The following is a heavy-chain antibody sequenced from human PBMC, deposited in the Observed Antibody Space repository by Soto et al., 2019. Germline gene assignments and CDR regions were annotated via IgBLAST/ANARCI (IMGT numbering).Heavy chain of an antibody. J-gene: IGHJ6*02. Sequence: GGSLRLSCAASGFTFDDYAMHWVRQAPGKGLEWVSLISGDGGSTYYADSVKGRFTISRDNSKNSLYLQMNSLRTEDTALYYCAKDIGQSKYYYGSGSYYDYYGMDVWGQGTMVTVSS. CDR3: AKDIGQSKYYYGSGSYYDYYGMDV. CDR2: ISGDGGST. V-gene: IGHV3-43*02. D-gene: IGHD3-10*01. CDR1: GFTFDDYA.